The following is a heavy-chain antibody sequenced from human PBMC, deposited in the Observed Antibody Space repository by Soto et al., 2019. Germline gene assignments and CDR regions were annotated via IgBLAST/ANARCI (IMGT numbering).Heavy chain of an antibody. Sequence: QVQLVESGGGVVQPGRSLRLSCAASGFTFSSYGMHWVRQAPGKGLEWVAVISYDGSNKYYADSVKGRFTISRDNSKNTLYLQMNSLRAEDTAVYYCAKDALAGFYYFDYWGQGTLVTVSS. CDR2: ISYDGSNK. CDR1: GFTFSSYG. CDR3: AKDALAGFYYFDY. J-gene: IGHJ4*02. V-gene: IGHV3-30*18.